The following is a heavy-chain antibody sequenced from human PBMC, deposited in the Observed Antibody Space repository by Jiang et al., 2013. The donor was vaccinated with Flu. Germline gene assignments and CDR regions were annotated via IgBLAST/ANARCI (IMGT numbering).Heavy chain of an antibody. V-gene: IGHV3-23*01. CDR2: ISAGGSSK. CDR1: GFTFSSHA. J-gene: IGHJ4*02. CDR3: ARGNEGDNDFWTGYPFDY. Sequence: LVXPGGSLRLSCAVSGFTFSSHAMSWVRQAPGKGLEWVSAISAGGSSKYHADSVMGRFTISRGNSENTLYLQMNSLRAEDTAVYYCARGNEGDNDFWTGYPFDYWGQ. D-gene: IGHD3/OR15-3a*01.